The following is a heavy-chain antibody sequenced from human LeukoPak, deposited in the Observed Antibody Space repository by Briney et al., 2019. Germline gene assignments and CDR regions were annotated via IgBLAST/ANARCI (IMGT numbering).Heavy chain of an antibody. CDR3: ARGGDSSGYYYANWFDP. J-gene: IGHJ5*02. D-gene: IGHD3-22*01. Sequence: ASVKVSCKASGYTFTSYYMHWVRQAPGQGLEWMGIINPSGGSTSYAQKFQGRVTTTRDMSTSTVYMELSSLRSEDTAVYYCARGGDSSGYYYANWFDPWGQGTLVTVSS. V-gene: IGHV1-46*01. CDR1: GYTFTSYY. CDR2: INPSGGST.